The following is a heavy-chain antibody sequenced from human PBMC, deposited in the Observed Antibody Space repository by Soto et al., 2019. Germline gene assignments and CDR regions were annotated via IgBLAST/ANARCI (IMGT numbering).Heavy chain of an antibody. Sequence: PGGSLRLSCAASGFTFSSYWMSWVRQAPGKGLEWVANIKQDGSEKYYVDSVKGRFTISRDNAKNSLYLQMNSLSAEDTAFYYCVKDESINWYSGHFRHWGQGTLVTVSS. CDR3: VKDESINWYSGHFRH. V-gene: IGHV3-7*03. D-gene: IGHD6-13*01. CDR2: IKQDGSEK. CDR1: GFTFSSYW. J-gene: IGHJ1*01.